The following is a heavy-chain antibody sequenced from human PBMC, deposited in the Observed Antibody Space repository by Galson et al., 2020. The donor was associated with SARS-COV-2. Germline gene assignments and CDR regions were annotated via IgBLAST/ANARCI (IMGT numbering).Heavy chain of an antibody. V-gene: IGHV4-38-2*01. Sequence: SQTLSLTCAVSGYSISSGYYWGWIRQPPGKGLEWIGSIYHSGSTYYNPSLKSRVTISVDTSKNQFSLKLSSVTAADTAVYYCARRLTGGWAFDIWGQGTMVTVSS. CDR1: GYSISSGYY. CDR3: ARRLTGGWAFDI. J-gene: IGHJ3*02. CDR2: IYHSGST. D-gene: IGHD6-19*01.